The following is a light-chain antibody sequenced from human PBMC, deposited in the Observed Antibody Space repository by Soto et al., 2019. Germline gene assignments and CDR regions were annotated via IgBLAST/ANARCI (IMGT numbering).Light chain of an antibody. J-gene: IGKJ1*01. CDR1: QSVLYSSNNKNY. CDR3: QQYYSAPWT. CDR2: WAS. Sequence: DIVMTQSPDSLAVSLGERATINCKSSQSVLYSSNNKNYLAWYQQKPRQPPKLLIYWASTRESGVPDRFSGSGSGTDFTLTISSLHAEDVAVYYCQQYYSAPWTFGQGTKVEIK. V-gene: IGKV4-1*01.